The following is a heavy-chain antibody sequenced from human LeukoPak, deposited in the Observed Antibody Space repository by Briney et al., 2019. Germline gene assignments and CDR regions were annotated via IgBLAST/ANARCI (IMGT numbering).Heavy chain of an antibody. V-gene: IGHV3-23*01. D-gene: IGHD1-26*01. Sequence: GGSLRLSCAASGFTFDDYGMSWVRQAPGKGLEWVSAISGSGGYTYYADSVKGRFTISRDNSKNTLYLQMNSLRAEDTAVYYCAKGRQWELPLDYWGQGTLVTVSS. CDR2: ISGSGGYT. CDR3: AKGRQWELPLDY. CDR1: GFTFDDYG. J-gene: IGHJ4*02.